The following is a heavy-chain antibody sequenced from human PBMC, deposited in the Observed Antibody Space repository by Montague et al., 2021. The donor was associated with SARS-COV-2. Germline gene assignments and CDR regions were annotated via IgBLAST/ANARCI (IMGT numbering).Heavy chain of an antibody. D-gene: IGHD3-10*01. CDR2: INYSGST. Sequence: SETLSLTCTVSGGSVSSATYYWSWIRQPPGKVLEWIGYINYSGSTSYNPSLKSRATISVDTSKNHFSLKLNSVTAADTAVYYCASSGGYYYYYQGVDVWGQGTTVTVSS. J-gene: IGHJ6*02. CDR1: GGSVSSATYY. V-gene: IGHV4-61*03. CDR3: ASSGGYYYYYQGVDV.